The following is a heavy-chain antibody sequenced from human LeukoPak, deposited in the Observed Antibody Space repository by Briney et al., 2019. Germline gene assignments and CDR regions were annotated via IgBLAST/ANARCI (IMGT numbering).Heavy chain of an antibody. CDR3: ARPPAQYSGYDWVAFDI. J-gene: IGHJ3*02. CDR2: IIPILGTA. Sequence: ASVKVSCKASGGTFSSYAISWVRQAPGQGLEWMGGIIPILGTANYAQKFQGRVTITADESTSTAYMELSSLRSEDTAVYYCARPPAQYSGYDWVAFDIWGQGTMVTVSS. D-gene: IGHD5-12*01. CDR1: GGTFSSYA. V-gene: IGHV1-69*13.